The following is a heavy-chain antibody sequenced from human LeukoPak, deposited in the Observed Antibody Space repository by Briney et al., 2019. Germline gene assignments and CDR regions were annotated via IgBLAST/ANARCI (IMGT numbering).Heavy chain of an antibody. D-gene: IGHD6-19*01. CDR2: IYHSGST. Sequence: SETLSLTCAVSGGSISSGGYSWSWIRQPPGKGLEWIGYIYHSGSTYYNPSLKSRVTISVDRSKNQFSLKLSSVTAADTAVYYCARDTWRAVAGTSTYYYTGMDAWGQGTTVTVSS. CDR1: GGSISSGGYS. CDR3: ARDTWRAVAGTSTYYYTGMDA. J-gene: IGHJ6*02. V-gene: IGHV4-30-2*01.